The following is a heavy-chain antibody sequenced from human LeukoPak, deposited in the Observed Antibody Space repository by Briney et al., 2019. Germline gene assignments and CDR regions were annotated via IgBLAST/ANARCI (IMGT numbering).Heavy chain of an antibody. CDR2: ISAYNGNT. V-gene: IGHV1-18*01. CDR1: GSTFASYG. CDR3: ARGEYNIVVVPAATSYYYYYYGMDV. J-gene: IGHJ6*02. D-gene: IGHD2-2*01. Sequence: ASVKVSCKASGSTFASYGISWVRQAPGQGLEWMGWISAYNGNTNYAQKLQGRVTMTTDTSTSTAYMELRSLRSNDTAVYYCARGEYNIVVVPAATSYYYYYYGMDVWGQGTTVTVSS.